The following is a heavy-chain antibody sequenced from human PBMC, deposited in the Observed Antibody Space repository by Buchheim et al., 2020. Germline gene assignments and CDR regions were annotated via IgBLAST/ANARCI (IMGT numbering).Heavy chain of an antibody. Sequence: EVQLVESGGGLVQPGGSLRLSCAASGFTFSSYAMSWVRQAPGKGLEWVSAISGSGGSTYYADSVKGRFTISRENSKNTLSLQMNSLRAEDTAVYYCAKDPYYDILALWNGMDVWGQGTT. CDR1: GFTFSSYA. V-gene: IGHV3-23*04. J-gene: IGHJ6*02. CDR2: ISGSGGST. CDR3: AKDPYYDILALWNGMDV. D-gene: IGHD3-9*01.